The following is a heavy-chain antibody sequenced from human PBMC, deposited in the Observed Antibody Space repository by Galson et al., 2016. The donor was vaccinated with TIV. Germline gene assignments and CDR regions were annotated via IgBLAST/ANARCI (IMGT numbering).Heavy chain of an antibody. J-gene: IGHJ3*02. Sequence: QSGAEVTEPGESLNISCKGSGYIFTNYWIGWVRQMPGKGLEWMGIIYPGDSDTRYSQSFQGQVTISADRSTNTAYLLLTILKASDTAMYYCAGRFAVDYGVYAAFDIWGQGTIVTVSS. CDR3: AGRFAVDYGVYAAFDI. V-gene: IGHV5-51*01. CDR1: GYIFTNYW. D-gene: IGHD4-17*01. CDR2: IYPGDSDT.